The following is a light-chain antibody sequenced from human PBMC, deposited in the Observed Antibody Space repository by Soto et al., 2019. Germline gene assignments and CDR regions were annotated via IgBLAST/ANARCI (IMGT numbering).Light chain of an antibody. Sequence: QSVLTQPPSASGTPGQRVTISCSGSSSTIGSNTVNWYQQLPGTAPKLLIYSHNQRPSGVPDRFSGSKSGTSASLAIGGLQSEDEADYYCAAWDDSLNGFWVFGGGTKLTVL. CDR2: SHN. V-gene: IGLV1-44*01. CDR1: SSTIGSNT. CDR3: AAWDDSLNGFWV. J-gene: IGLJ3*02.